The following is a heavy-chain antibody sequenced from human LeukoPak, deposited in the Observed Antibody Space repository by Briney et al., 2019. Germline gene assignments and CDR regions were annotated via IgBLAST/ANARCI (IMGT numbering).Heavy chain of an antibody. CDR2: IYSGGST. V-gene: IGHV3-53*01. D-gene: IGHD5-12*01. CDR3: AGWLRFSGYCFDY. CDR1: GFTVSSNY. Sequence: GGSLRLSCAASGFTVSSNYMSWVRQAPGKGLEWVSVIYSGGSTYYADSVKGRFTISRDNSKNTLYLQMNSLRAEDTAVYYCAGWLRFSGYCFDYWGQGTLVTVSS. J-gene: IGHJ4*02.